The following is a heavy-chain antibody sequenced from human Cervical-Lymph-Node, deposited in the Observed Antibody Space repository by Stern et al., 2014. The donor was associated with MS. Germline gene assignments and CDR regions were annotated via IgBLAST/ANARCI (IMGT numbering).Heavy chain of an antibody. D-gene: IGHD3-3*01. CDR3: ARFSGVLALDP. Sequence: QLQLQESGPGLVKPSETLSLTCTVSGGSISSYYWSWIRQPPGKGLEWIGYIYYSGSTNYNPSLKSRVTISVDTSKNQFSLKLSSVTAADTAVYYCARFSGVLALDPWGQGTLVTVSS. CDR1: GGSISSYY. CDR2: IYYSGST. J-gene: IGHJ5*02. V-gene: IGHV4-59*01.